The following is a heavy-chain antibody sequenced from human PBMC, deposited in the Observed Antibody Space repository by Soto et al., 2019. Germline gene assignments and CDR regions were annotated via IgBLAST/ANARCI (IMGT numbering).Heavy chain of an antibody. J-gene: IGHJ5*02. CDR2: TYYRSKWYN. Sequence: SQTLSLTCAISVYSVSSNSAAWNWIMQSPSRGLEWLGRTYYRSKWYNDYAVSVKSRITINPDTSKNQFSLQLNSVTPEDTAVYYCARVFIRSGWGHNWFVPWGHSTRVTVSX. CDR3: ARVFIRSGWGHNWFVP. V-gene: IGHV6-1*01. D-gene: IGHD6-19*01. CDR1: VYSVSSNSAA.